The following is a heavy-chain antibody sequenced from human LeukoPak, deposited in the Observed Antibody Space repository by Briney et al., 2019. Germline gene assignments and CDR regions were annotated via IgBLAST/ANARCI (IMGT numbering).Heavy chain of an antibody. CDR1: GFTFSTYG. V-gene: IGHV3-48*02. D-gene: IGHD3-10*01. J-gene: IGHJ4*02. CDR2: IGTSVTTT. Sequence: PGGSLRLSCAASGFTFSTYGMNWVRQAPGKGLEWVSYIGTSVTTTYYADSVKGRFTISRDNAKNSLYLQMYSLRDEDTAVYFCARDSRRYYGSDYYFDYWGLGTLVTVSS. CDR3: ARDSRRYYGSDYYFDY.